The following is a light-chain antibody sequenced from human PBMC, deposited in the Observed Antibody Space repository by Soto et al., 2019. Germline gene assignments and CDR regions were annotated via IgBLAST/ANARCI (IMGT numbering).Light chain of an antibody. V-gene: IGKV3-20*01. J-gene: IGKJ1*01. Sequence: EIQLTQSPGTLSLSLGDRATLSCRASQSVSASYLAWYRQRPGQAPRLLIYGASSRATGVPDRFSGSGSATDFTLTISRLESEDFAVFYCQQYSSSPPTFGQGTKVEIK. CDR1: QSVSASY. CDR2: GAS. CDR3: QQYSSSPPT.